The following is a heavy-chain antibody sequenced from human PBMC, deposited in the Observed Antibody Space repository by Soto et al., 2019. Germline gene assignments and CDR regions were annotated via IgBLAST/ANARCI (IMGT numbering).Heavy chain of an antibody. CDR1: GFTFSSYG. V-gene: IGHV3-30*18. CDR2: ISYDGSNK. D-gene: IGHD1-7*01. J-gene: IGHJ6*02. Sequence: PGGSLRLSCAASGFTFSSYGMHWVRQAPGKGLEWVAVISYDGSNKYYADSVKGRFTISRDNSKNTLYLQMNSLRAEDTAVYYCAKDIGRTYYYYRMDVWGQGTTVPVSS. CDR3: AKDIGRTYYYYRMDV.